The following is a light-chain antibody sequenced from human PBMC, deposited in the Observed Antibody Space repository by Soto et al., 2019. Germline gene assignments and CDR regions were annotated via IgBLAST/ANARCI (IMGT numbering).Light chain of an antibody. Sequence: EIVLTQSPATLSLSPGERATLSCRASQSVSSYLAWYQQKPGQAPRLLIYDASNRATGIPARFSGSGSGTDFTLTISSLEPEDFAVYHCQQRSNWPRALTFGGGTKVEIK. J-gene: IGKJ4*01. CDR1: QSVSSY. V-gene: IGKV3-11*01. CDR2: DAS. CDR3: QQRSNWPRALT.